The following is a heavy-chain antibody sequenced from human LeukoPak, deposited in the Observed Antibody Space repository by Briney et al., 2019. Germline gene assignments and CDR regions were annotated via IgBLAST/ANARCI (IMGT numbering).Heavy chain of an antibody. CDR1: RFTFSSYD. J-gene: IGHJ4*02. Sequence: PGGSLRLSCAASRFTFSSYDMHWVRPATGKGREWVSAIGTAGDTYYPGSVKARFTISRENAKNSLYLQMNSLRAGDTAVYYCARGLSGYYIFDYWGQGTLVTVSS. V-gene: IGHV3-13*01. CDR3: ARGLSGYYIFDY. CDR2: IGTAGDT. D-gene: IGHD3-22*01.